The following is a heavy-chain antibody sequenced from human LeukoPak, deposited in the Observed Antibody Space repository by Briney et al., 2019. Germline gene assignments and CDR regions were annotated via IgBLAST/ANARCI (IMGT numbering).Heavy chain of an antibody. CDR1: VGIFSSYA. CDR3: GRDIRRQTAMATYNGFDP. V-gene: IGHV1-69*13. Sequence: ALVKVSRKASVGIFSSYAISTVGQAPGQRLEWRGGISPIFGKANYAQKFQGRVTITADESTSTAYMELGSLRSEDRAGYCCGRDIRRQTAMATYNGFDPWGQGTLVTVSS. CDR2: ISPIFGKA. D-gene: IGHD5-18*01. J-gene: IGHJ5*02.